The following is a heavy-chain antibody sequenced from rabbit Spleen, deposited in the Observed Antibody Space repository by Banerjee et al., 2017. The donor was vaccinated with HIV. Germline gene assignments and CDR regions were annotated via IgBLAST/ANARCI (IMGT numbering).Heavy chain of an antibody. CDR3: ARDTGSSFSSYGMDL. J-gene: IGHJ6*01. CDR1: GCSLISGYD. D-gene: IGHD8-1*01. CDR2: IYSGSSGST. Sequence: QSLEESGGGVVKPGASPTLICKASGCSLISGYDMCWVRQAPGKGLEWIASIYSGSSGSTYSATWAKGRFTISKTSSTTVTLQMTSLTVADAATSFCARDTGSSFSSYGMDLWGPGTLVTVS. V-gene: IGHV1S40*01.